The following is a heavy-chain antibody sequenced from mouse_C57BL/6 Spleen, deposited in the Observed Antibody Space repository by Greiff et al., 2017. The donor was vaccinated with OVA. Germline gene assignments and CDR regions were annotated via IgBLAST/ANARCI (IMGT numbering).Heavy chain of an antibody. CDR1: GYTFTDYN. V-gene: IGHV1-18*01. CDR2: INPNNGGT. CDR3: ARSQDGSAKDY. J-gene: IGHJ4*01. D-gene: IGHD2-3*01. Sequence: EVQRVESGPELVKPGASVKLPCKASGYTFTDYNMDWVKQSHGKSLEWIGDINPNNGGTIYNQKFKGKATLTADKSSSTAYMELRSLTSEDTAVYYCARSQDGSAKDYWGKGPSVTVSS.